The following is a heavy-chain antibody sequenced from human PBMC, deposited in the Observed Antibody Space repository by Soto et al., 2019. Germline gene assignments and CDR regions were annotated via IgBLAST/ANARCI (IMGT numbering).Heavy chain of an antibody. CDR1: GYTLTSYG. J-gene: IGHJ4*02. CDR3: ARGSYGDS. V-gene: IGHV1-18*01. D-gene: IGHD3-10*01. Sequence: QVHLVQSGAEVKKPGASVKVSCKASGYTLTSYGITWVRQAPGQGLEWMGWISAHNGNTDYAQKLQGRVIVTRDTSTSPAYMELGSLRFDATAVYYGARGSYGDSWGQGAWSPSPQ. CDR2: ISAHNGNT.